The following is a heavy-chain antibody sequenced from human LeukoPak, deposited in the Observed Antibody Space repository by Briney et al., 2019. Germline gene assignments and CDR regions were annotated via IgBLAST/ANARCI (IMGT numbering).Heavy chain of an antibody. CDR1: GFSIRSGYQ. CDR2: IYHTGSA. J-gene: IGHJ4*02. V-gene: IGHV4-38-2*02. CDR3: ARDPRWLTPDCTSISCYGNYFDP. Sequence: PSETLSLTCVVSGFSIRSGYQWAWIRQPPGKGLEWIGSIYHTGSAHYNPSLKSRVTISIDTSNNQFSLRLNSVTAADTAVYYCARDPRWLTPDCTSISCYGNYFDPWGQGILVTVSS. D-gene: IGHD2-2*01.